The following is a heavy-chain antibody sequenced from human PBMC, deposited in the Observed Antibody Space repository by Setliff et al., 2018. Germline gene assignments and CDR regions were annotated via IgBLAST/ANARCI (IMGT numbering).Heavy chain of an antibody. D-gene: IGHD2-2*01. Sequence: ASVKVSCKASGYTFTNYAINWVRQAPGQGLEWVGWISAYSGNTYYAQKFQGRATMTTDTSTATAYLELRSLRSDDTAVYYCSRLVRYCTRTSCQRASGEDYWGQGTLVTVSS. CDR1: GYTFTNYA. V-gene: IGHV1-18*01. J-gene: IGHJ4*02. CDR2: ISAYSGNT. CDR3: SRLVRYCTRTSCQRASGEDY.